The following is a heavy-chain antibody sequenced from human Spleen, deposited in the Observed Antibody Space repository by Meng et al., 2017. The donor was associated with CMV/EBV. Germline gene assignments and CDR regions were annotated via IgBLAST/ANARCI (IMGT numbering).Heavy chain of an antibody. Sequence: GGSLRLSCAASGFTFSDYDMHWARQVPGKGLEWVSAIGTLHDTYYPGSVKGRFTISRENDKNSLYLQMNSLRAGDTAVYYCARASKDFLSGHWNYGMDVWGQGTTVTVSS. CDR1: GFTFSDYD. D-gene: IGHD3-3*01. V-gene: IGHV3-13*01. J-gene: IGHJ6*02. CDR3: ARASKDFLSGHWNYGMDV. CDR2: IGTLHDT.